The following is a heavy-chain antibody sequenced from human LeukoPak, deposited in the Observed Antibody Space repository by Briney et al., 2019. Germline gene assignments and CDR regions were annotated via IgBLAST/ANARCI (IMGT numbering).Heavy chain of an antibody. J-gene: IGHJ6*02. CDR2: ISSSGSTI. V-gene: IGHV3-48*03. CDR1: GFTFSSSE. Sequence: GGSLRLSCAASGFTFSSSEMNWVRQAPGRGLEWVSYISSSGSTIYYGDSVKGRFTISRDNAKNSLYLQMNSLRAEDTAVYYCARDKVATIKFGGYYYGMDVWGQGTTVTVFS. CDR3: ARDKVATIKFGGYYYGMDV. D-gene: IGHD5-12*01.